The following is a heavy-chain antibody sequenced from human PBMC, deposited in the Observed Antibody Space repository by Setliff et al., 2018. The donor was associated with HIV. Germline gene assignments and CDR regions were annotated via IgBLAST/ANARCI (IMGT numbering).Heavy chain of an antibody. CDR3: VKARVDGDYYYYYYMDV. V-gene: IGHV3-53*05. J-gene: IGHJ6*03. D-gene: IGHD4-17*01. Sequence: GGSLRLSCAASGFTVSSNYVSWVRQAPGKGLEWVSIIYSGGSTYYADSVKGRFTISRDNAKNSLYLQMNSLRAEDTAVYYCVKARVDGDYYYYYYMDVWGKGTTVTVSS. CDR1: GFTVSSNY. CDR2: IYSGGST.